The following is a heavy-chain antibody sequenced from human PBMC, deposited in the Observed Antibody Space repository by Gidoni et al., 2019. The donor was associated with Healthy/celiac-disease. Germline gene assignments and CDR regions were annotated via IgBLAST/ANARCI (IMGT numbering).Heavy chain of an antibody. CDR3: ARIRISTFRGVIIPIYFDY. V-gene: IGHV4-31*03. CDR2: IYYSGST. CDR1: GGSISRGGYY. D-gene: IGHD3-10*01. J-gene: IGHJ4*02. Sequence: QVQLQESGPGLVKPSQTLSLTCTVSGGSISRGGYYWSWIRQHPGKGLEWIGYIYYSGSTYYNPSLKSRVTISVDTSKNQFSLKLSSVTAADTAVYYCARIRISTFRGVIIPIYFDYWGQGTLVTVSS.